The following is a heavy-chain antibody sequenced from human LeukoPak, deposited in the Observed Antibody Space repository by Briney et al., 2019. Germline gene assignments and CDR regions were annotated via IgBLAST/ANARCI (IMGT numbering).Heavy chain of an antibody. V-gene: IGHV1-69*06. J-gene: IGHJ3*02. CDR2: IIPIFGTA. Sequence: GSSVKVSCKASGGTFSSYAISWERQAPGQGLEWMGGIIPIFGTANYAQKFQGRVTITADKSTSTAYMELSSLRSEDTAVYYCARVEVVFDAFDIWGQGTMVSVSS. CDR3: ARVEVVFDAFDI. CDR1: GGTFSSYA.